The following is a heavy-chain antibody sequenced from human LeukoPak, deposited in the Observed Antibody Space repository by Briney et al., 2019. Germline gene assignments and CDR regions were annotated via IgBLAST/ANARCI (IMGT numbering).Heavy chain of an antibody. CDR3: ARDGVGATIDY. Sequence: GGSLRLSCAASGFTFSSYAMHWVRQAPGQRLEWMGWINAGNGNTKCSQKFQGRVTITRDTSASTAYMELSSLRSEDTAVYYCARDGVGATIDYWGQGTLVTVSS. J-gene: IGHJ4*02. CDR1: GFTFSSYA. V-gene: IGHV1-3*01. CDR2: INAGNGNT. D-gene: IGHD1-26*01.